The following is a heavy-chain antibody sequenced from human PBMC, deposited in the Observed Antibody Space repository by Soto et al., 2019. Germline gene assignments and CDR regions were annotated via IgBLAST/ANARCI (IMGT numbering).Heavy chain of an antibody. D-gene: IGHD2-2*01. CDR3: AKEGDCSSTSCYLREVNWFDP. Sequence: GGSLRLSCAASGFTFSSYGMHWVRQAPGKGLEWVAVISYDGSNKYYADTVKGRFTISRDNSKNTLYLQMNSLRAEDTAVYYCAKEGDCSSTSCYLREVNWFDPWGQGTLVTVSS. CDR1: GFTFSSYG. J-gene: IGHJ5*02. CDR2: ISYDGSNK. V-gene: IGHV3-30*18.